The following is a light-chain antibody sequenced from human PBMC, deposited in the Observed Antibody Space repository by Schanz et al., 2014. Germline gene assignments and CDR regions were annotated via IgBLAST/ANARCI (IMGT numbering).Light chain of an antibody. Sequence: QSALTQPASMSGSPGQSITISCTGTSSDVGSYNLVSWYQQHPGKAPKLMIYDVTNRPSGVSNRFSGSKSGNTASLTISGLQAEDEADYFCSSHTSDNTWVFGGGTKLTVL. CDR1: SSDVGSYNL. V-gene: IGLV2-14*02. J-gene: IGLJ3*02. CDR3: SSHTSDNTWV. CDR2: DVT.